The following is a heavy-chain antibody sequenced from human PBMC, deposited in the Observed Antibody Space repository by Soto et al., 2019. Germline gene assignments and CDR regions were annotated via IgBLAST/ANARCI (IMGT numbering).Heavy chain of an antibody. CDR1: GYTFTSYG. V-gene: IGHV1-18*01. D-gene: IGHD6-19*01. Sequence: ASVKVSCKASGYTFTSYGISWVRQAPGQGLEWMGWISAYNGNTNYAQKLQGRVTMTTDTSTSTAYMELRSLRSDDTAVYYCERDDGIAVAGPESCDIWGQRKMVTVSS. CDR2: ISAYNGNT. J-gene: IGHJ3*02. CDR3: ERDDGIAVAGPESCDI.